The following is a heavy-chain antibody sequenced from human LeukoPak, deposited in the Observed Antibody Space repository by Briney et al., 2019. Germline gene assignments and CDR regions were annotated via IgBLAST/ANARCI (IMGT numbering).Heavy chain of an antibody. CDR2: IYYSGST. CDR1: GGSISSGDYY. CDR3: ARGSPLDYGDYETHWYFDL. V-gene: IGHV4-30-4*01. D-gene: IGHD4-17*01. Sequence: PSQTLSLTCTVSGGSISSGDYYWSWIRQPPGKGLEWIGYIYYSGSTYYNPSLKSRVTISVDTSKNQISLKLSSVTAADTAVYYCARGSPLDYGDYETHWYFDLWGRGTLVTVSS. J-gene: IGHJ2*01.